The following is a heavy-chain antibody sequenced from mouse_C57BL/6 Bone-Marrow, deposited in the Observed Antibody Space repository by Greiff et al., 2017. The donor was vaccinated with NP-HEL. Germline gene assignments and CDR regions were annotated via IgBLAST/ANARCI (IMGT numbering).Heavy chain of an antibody. CDR2: IDPSDSYT. CDR1: GYTFTSYW. J-gene: IGHJ1*03. CDR3: AREFITTVVRGYWYFDV. Sequence: QVQLQQPGAELVMPGASVKLSCKASGYTFTSYWMHWVKQRPGQGLEWIGEIDPSDSYTNYNQKFKGKSTLTVDKSSSTAYMQLSSLTSEDSAVYYCAREFITTVVRGYWYFDVWGTGTTVTVSS. V-gene: IGHV1-69*01. D-gene: IGHD1-1*01.